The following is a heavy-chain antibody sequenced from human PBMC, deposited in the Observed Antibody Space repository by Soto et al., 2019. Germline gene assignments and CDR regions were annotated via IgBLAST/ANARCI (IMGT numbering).Heavy chain of an antibody. D-gene: IGHD3-22*01. CDR2: IKQDGSEK. Sequence: EVQLVESGGGLVQPGGSLRLSWSASGFTFSSYWMSWVRQAPGKGLEWVANIKQDGSEKYYVDSVKGRFTISRDNAKNSLYLQMNSLRAEDKAVYYCARARADYYDSSGYPLGYWGQGTLVTVSS. CDR1: GFTFSSYW. J-gene: IGHJ4*02. V-gene: IGHV3-7*04. CDR3: ARARADYYDSSGYPLGY.